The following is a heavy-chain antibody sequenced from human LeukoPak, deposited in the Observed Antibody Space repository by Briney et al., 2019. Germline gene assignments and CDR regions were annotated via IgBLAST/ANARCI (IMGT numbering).Heavy chain of an antibody. D-gene: IGHD1-14*01. CDR2: IYYSGST. CDR1: GGSISSYY. Sequence: SETLSPTCTVSGGSISSYYWSWIRQPPGKGLEWIGYIYYSGSTNYNPSLKSRVTISVDTSKNQFSLKLSSVTAADTAVYYCAREGTHDAFDIWGQGTMVTVSS. J-gene: IGHJ3*02. CDR3: AREGTHDAFDI. V-gene: IGHV4-59*01.